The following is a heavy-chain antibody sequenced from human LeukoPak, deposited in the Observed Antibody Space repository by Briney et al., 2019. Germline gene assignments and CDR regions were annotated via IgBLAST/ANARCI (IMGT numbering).Heavy chain of an antibody. V-gene: IGHV3-23*01. J-gene: IGHJ5*02. CDR1: GFTFSSYA. CDR3: AKPPPYYDFWSGSNWFDP. Sequence: GGSLRLSCAASGFTFSSYAMSWVRQAPGKGLEWVSAISGSGGSTYYADSVKGRFTISRDNTKNTLYLQMNSLRAEDTAVYYCAKPPPYYDFWSGSNWFDPWGQGTLVTVSS. CDR2: ISGSGGST. D-gene: IGHD3-3*01.